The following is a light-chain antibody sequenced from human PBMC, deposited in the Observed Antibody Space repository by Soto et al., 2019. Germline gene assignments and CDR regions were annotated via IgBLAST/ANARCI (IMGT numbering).Light chain of an antibody. Sequence: DIVMTQSPDSLAVSLGERATINCKSSQSVLCSSNNKNYLAWYQQKPGQPPKLLIYWASTRESGVPDRFSGSGSGTDFTLTITSLQAEDVAVYYCHQYYGIPDTFGQGTKVEIK. J-gene: IGKJ2*01. V-gene: IGKV4-1*01. CDR2: WAS. CDR3: HQYYGIPDT. CDR1: QSVLCSSNNKNY.